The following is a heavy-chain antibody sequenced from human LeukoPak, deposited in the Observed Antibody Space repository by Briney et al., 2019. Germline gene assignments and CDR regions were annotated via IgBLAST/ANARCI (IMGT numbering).Heavy chain of an antibody. CDR2: IYYSGST. CDR1: GGSLSGYY. CDR3: ARVLAYCGGDCPYYYYYYMDV. D-gene: IGHD2-21*01. V-gene: IGHV4-59*01. J-gene: IGHJ6*03. Sequence: SETLSLTCTVSGGSLSGYYWSWIRQPPGKELEWIGYIYYSGSTNYNPSLKSRVTISVDTSKNQFSLKLSSVTAADTAVYYCARVLAYCGGDCPYYYYYYMDVWGKGTTVTVSS.